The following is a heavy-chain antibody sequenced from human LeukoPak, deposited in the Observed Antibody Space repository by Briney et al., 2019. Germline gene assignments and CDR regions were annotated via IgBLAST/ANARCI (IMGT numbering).Heavy chain of an antibody. V-gene: IGHV3-23*01. CDR3: ARDSSDSSGWYEGWFDP. Sequence: GGSLRLSCAASGFTFSSYAMSWVRQAPGKGLEWVSAISGSGGSTYYADSVKGRFTISRDNSKNTLYLQMNSLRAEDTAVYYCARDSSDSSGWYEGWFDPWGQGTLVTVSS. D-gene: IGHD6-19*01. J-gene: IGHJ5*02. CDR1: GFTFSSYA. CDR2: ISGSGGST.